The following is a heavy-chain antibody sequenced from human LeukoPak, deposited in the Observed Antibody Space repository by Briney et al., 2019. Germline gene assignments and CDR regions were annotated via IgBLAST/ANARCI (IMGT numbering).Heavy chain of an antibody. D-gene: IGHD6-13*01. CDR1: GGSISSYY. Sequence: KPSETLSLTCTVSGGSISSYYWSWIRQPPGKGLEWIGYIYYSGSTNYNPSLKSRVTISVDTSKNHFSLKLSSVTAADTAIYYCARRKVAAEIDYWGQGTLVTVSS. V-gene: IGHV4-59*08. CDR3: ARRKVAAEIDY. J-gene: IGHJ4*02. CDR2: IYYSGST.